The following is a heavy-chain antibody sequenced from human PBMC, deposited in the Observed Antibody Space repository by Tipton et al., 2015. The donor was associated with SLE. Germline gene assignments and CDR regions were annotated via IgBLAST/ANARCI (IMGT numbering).Heavy chain of an antibody. CDR2: VYHSGAT. V-gene: IGHV4-4*02. Sequence: GLVKPSGTLSLTCAVSGGSINSHNWWTWVRRPPGKGLEWIGEVYHSGATHYNPSLKSRVTISVDKSKNQFSPRLTSVTAADTDVYYCATLDFDLPRGMDVWGQGATVIVSS. CDR3: ATLDFDLPRGMDV. CDR1: GGSINSHNW. D-gene: IGHD2-2*03. J-gene: IGHJ6*02.